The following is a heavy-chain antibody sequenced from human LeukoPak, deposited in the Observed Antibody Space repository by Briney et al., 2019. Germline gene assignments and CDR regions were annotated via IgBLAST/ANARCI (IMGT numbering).Heavy chain of an antibody. CDR1: GGSISSSSYY. CDR2: IYYSGST. V-gene: IGHV4-39*01. D-gene: IGHD6-13*01. CDR3: ARHKFLTRAAAGDDY. Sequence: SETLSLTCTVSGGSISSSSYYWGWIRQPPGKGLEWIGSIYYSGSTYYNPSLKSRATISVDTSKTQFSLKLSSVTAADTAVYYWARHKFLTRAAAGDDYWGQGTLVTVSS. J-gene: IGHJ4*02.